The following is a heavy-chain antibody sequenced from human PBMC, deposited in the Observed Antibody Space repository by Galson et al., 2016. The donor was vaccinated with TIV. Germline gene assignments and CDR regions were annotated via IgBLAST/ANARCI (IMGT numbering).Heavy chain of an antibody. CDR1: GFSFRRYG. Sequence: SLRLSCATPGFSFRRYGMYWVRQAPGKGLDWVALIAYDGSVKYYADSVRGRFTISRDNSKNTLFLQMNSLRLEDSAVYYCAKAQEPNYSNALYGMDVWGQGTTVTVSS. J-gene: IGHJ6*02. CDR3: AKAQEPNYSNALYGMDV. CDR2: IAYDGSVK. D-gene: IGHD4-11*01. V-gene: IGHV3-30*02.